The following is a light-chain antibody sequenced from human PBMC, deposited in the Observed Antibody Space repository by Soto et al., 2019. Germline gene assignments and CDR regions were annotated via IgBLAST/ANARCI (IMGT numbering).Light chain of an antibody. CDR2: DVT. J-gene: IGLJ3*02. CDR1: SSDVGTHGY. CDR3: MCYAGGNNWV. V-gene: IGLV2-8*01. Sequence: QSALTQPPSASGSPGQSVTISCTGTSSDVGTHGYVSWYQQHAGKAPKLMIYDVTKRPSGVPDRFPGSKSANTASLTVSGLQAEDEADYYCMCYAGGNNWVFGGGTKVTVL.